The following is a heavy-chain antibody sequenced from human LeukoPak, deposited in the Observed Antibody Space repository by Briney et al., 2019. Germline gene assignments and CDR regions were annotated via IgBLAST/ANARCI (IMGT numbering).Heavy chain of an antibody. CDR2: ISSSSSYI. D-gene: IGHD3-22*01. Sequence: PGRSLRLSCAASGFTFSSYSMNWVRQAPGKGLEWVSSISSSSSYIYYADSVKGRFTISRDNAKNSLYLQMNSLRAEDTAVYYCARDRGYYDSTFDPWGQGTLVTVSS. J-gene: IGHJ5*02. CDR3: ARDRGYYDSTFDP. V-gene: IGHV3-21*01. CDR1: GFTFSSYS.